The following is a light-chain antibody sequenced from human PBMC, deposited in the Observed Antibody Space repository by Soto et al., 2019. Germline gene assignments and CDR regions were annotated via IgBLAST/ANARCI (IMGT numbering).Light chain of an antibody. CDR1: QGISSY. CDR2: AAS. CDR3: QQLNSYP. J-gene: IGKJ5*01. Sequence: DIQFTHSPSFLSASVGEGVTITCRASQGISSYLAWYQQKPGKAPKLLIYAASTLQSGVPSRFSGSGSGTEFTLTISSLQPEDFATYYCQQLNSYPFGQGTRLEIK. V-gene: IGKV1-9*01.